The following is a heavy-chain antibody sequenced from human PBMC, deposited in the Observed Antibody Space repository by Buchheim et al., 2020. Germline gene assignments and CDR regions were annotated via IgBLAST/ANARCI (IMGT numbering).Heavy chain of an antibody. CDR3: ASIAVAGTTYYYYMDV. CDR2: IYYSGST. CDR1: GGSVSSGSYY. J-gene: IGHJ6*03. D-gene: IGHD6-19*01. V-gene: IGHV4-61*01. Sequence: QVQLQESGPGLVKPSETLSLTCTVSGGSVSSGSYYWSWIRQPPGKGLEWIGYIYYSGSTNYNPSLKSRVTISVDTSNNQFSLKLSSVTAADTAVYYCASIAVAGTTYYYYMDVWGKGTT.